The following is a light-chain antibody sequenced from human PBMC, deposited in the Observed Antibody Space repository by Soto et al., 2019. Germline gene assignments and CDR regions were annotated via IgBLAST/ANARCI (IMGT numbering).Light chain of an antibody. CDR3: SSYISSSTINV. CDR2: DVS. V-gene: IGLV2-14*01. Sequence: QSVLTQPASVSGSPGQSITISCTGTSSDVGGYNYVSWYQQHPGKAPKLMIYDVSKRPSGGSNRFSGSKSGNTASLTISGLQAEDEADYYCSSYISSSTINVFGTGTKVTVL. CDR1: SSDVGGYNY. J-gene: IGLJ1*01.